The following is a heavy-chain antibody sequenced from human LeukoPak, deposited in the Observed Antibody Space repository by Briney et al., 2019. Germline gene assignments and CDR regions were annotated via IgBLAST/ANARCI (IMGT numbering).Heavy chain of an antibody. CDR3: ARLAVAGRSARHQGASYGMDV. V-gene: IGHV1-69*13. CDR1: GGAFSSYA. J-gene: IGHJ6*02. D-gene: IGHD6-19*01. CDR2: IIPIFGTA. Sequence: VASVKVSCKASGGAFSSYAISWVRQAPGQGLEWMGGIIPIFGTANYAQKFQGRVTITADESTSTAYMELSSLRSEDTAVYYCARLAVAGRSARHQGASYGMDVWGQGTTVTVSS.